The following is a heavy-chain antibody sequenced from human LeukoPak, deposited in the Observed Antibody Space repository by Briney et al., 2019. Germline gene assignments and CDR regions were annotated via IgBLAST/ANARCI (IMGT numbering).Heavy chain of an antibody. Sequence: GRSLRLSCATSGFTFSSYAMHWVCQAPGKGLEWVAVISYDGSNKYYADSVKGRFTISRDNSKNTLYLQMNSLRAEDTAVYYCARDGGYDWVFDYWGQGTLVTVSS. D-gene: IGHD5-12*01. CDR2: ISYDGSNK. V-gene: IGHV3-30-3*01. J-gene: IGHJ4*02. CDR1: GFTFSSYA. CDR3: ARDGGYDWVFDY.